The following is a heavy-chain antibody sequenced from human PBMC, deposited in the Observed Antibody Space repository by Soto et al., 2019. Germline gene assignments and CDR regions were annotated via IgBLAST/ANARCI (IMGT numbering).Heavy chain of an antibody. CDR3: TTDLTSVAGILGY. Sequence: EVQLVESGGGLVKPGGSLRLSCAASGFTFSNGWMNWVRQTPGKGLEWVGRIKSKTDGGTTDYAAPVKGRFTISRDDSKNTLYLQMNSLKTEDTAVYYCTTDLTSVAGILGYWGQGTLVTVSS. CDR1: GFTFSNGW. J-gene: IGHJ4*02. V-gene: IGHV3-15*07. CDR2: IKSKTDGGTT. D-gene: IGHD6-19*01.